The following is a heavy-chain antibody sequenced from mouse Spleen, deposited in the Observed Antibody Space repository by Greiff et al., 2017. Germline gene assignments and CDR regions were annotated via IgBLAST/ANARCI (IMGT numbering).Heavy chain of an antibody. CDR3: ARDDGTHFDY. Sequence: QVQLQQSGAELVKPGASVKMSCKASGYTFTSYWITWVKQRPGQGLEWIGDIYPGSGSTNYNEKFKSKATLTVDTSSRTAYMQLSSLTSEDSAVYYGARDDGTHFDYWGQGTTLTVSP. CDR1: GYTFTSYW. CDR2: IYPGSGST. V-gene: IGHV1-55*01. D-gene: IGHD2-1*01. J-gene: IGHJ2*01.